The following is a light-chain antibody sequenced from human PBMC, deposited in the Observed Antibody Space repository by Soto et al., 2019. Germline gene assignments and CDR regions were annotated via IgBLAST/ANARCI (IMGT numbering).Light chain of an antibody. J-gene: IGKJ1*01. Sequence: DIQMTQSPSPLSASVGDRVIITCRASQSISSWLAWYQQKPGKAPNLLIYRASTLKSGIPSRFSGSGSGTEFTLTISSLQPDDFATYYCQQYDRASWTFGQGTKVEIK. CDR1: QSISSW. CDR3: QQYDRASWT. V-gene: IGKV1-5*03. CDR2: RAS.